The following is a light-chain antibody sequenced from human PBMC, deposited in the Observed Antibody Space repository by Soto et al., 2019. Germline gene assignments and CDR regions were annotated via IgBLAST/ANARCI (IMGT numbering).Light chain of an antibody. CDR2: DAS. Sequence: DIQMTQSPSTLSASVGDRVTMTCRASQSIDNWLAWYQQKPGKAPKVLIYDASSLDSGVPSSFSGSGSGTEFTLTISSLQPDDFAVYYCHQYKRYPYTFGQGTKLEIK. J-gene: IGKJ2*01. CDR3: HQYKRYPYT. V-gene: IGKV1-5*01. CDR1: QSIDNW.